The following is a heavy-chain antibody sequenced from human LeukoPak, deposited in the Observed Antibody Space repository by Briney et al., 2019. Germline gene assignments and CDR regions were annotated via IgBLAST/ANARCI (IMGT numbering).Heavy chain of an antibody. CDR1: GFTFSNAW. Sequence: PGGSLRLSCAASGFTFSNAWMNWVRQAPGKGLEWVGRIKSKTDGGTTDYAAPVKGRFTISRDDSKNTLYLQMNSLKTEDTAVYYCTTSQLGGATIPPSWGQGTLVTVSS. D-gene: IGHD1-26*01. V-gene: IGHV3-15*07. CDR3: TTSQLGGATIPPS. J-gene: IGHJ5*02. CDR2: IKSKTDGGTT.